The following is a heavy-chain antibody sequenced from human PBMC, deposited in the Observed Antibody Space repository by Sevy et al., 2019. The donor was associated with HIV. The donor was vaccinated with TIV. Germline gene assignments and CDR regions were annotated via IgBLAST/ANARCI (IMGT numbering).Heavy chain of an antibody. CDR3: ETLGVCRSTSCHVGNFDY. Sequence: SESLSLTCAVYGGSFSGYYWSWIRQPPGKGLEWVGEINHSGSTNYNPSLKSRVTISVDTSKNQFSLKLNSVTAADTAVHYCETLGVCRSTSCHVGNFDYWGQGTLVTVSS. V-gene: IGHV4-34*01. CDR1: GGSFSGYY. CDR2: INHSGST. J-gene: IGHJ4*02. D-gene: IGHD2-2*01.